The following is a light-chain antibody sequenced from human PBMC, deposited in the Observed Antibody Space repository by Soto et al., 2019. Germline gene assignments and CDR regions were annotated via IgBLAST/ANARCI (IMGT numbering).Light chain of an antibody. Sequence: DTQMTHSPSTVSASVGDRITITCRASQNIQRWLAWYQQKPGKAPKLLIYKASSLESGVPSRFSGSGSGTEFTLTISSLQPDDFATYYCQQYNSYPWTFGQGTKVDIK. V-gene: IGKV1-5*03. J-gene: IGKJ1*01. CDR3: QQYNSYPWT. CDR2: KAS. CDR1: QNIQRW.